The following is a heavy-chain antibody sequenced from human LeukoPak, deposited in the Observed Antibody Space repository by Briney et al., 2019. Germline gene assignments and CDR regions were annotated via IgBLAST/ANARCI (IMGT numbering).Heavy chain of an antibody. CDR1: GFTFSNYW. D-gene: IGHD1-26*01. CDR3: ARDVGGSLDY. Sequence: PGGSLRLSCAASGFTFSNYWMNWVRQAPGKGLEWVANIKQDGSEKYFVDSVKGRFTISRDNAKNSLYLQMNSLRAEDTAVYYCARDVGGSLDYWGQGTLVTVSS. V-gene: IGHV3-7*01. CDR2: IKQDGSEK. J-gene: IGHJ4*02.